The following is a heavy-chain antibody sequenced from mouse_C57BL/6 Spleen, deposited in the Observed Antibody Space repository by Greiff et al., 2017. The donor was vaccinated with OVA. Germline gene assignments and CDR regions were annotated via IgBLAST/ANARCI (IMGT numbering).Heavy chain of an antibody. CDR1: GYAFSSSW. CDR2: IYPGDGDT. CDR3: ARQITTPAMDY. J-gene: IGHJ4*01. D-gene: IGHD1-1*01. Sequence: QVQLKESGPELVKPGASVKISCKASGYAFSSSWMNWVKQRPGKGLEWIGRIYPGDGDTNYNGKFKGKATLTADKSSSTAYMQLSSLTSEDSAVYFCARQITTPAMDYWGQGTSVTVSS. V-gene: IGHV1-82*01.